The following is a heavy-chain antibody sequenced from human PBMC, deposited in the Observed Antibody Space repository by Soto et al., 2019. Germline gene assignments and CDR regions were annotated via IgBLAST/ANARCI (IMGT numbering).Heavy chain of an antibody. V-gene: IGHV3-23*01. CDR1: GFSFSTYA. D-gene: IGHD3-9*01. CDR2: VTGSGGST. J-gene: IGHJ4*02. Sequence: AGGSLRLSCAASGFSFSTYAMSWVRQAPGKGLQWVSTVTGSGGSTYYADSVKGRFTISRDNSKNTLYLQVNNLRAEDTAVYYCAKVDYDILTGYYNPYYFDNWGRGTLVTVSS. CDR3: AKVDYDILTGYYNPYYFDN.